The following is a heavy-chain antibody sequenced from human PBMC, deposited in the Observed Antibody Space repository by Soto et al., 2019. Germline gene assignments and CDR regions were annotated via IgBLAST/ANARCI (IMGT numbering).Heavy chain of an antibody. D-gene: IGHD5-18*01. V-gene: IGHV3-33*01. CDR3: ARERGYNEGNAFDI. Sequence: QVQLVESGGGVVQPGRSLRLSCAASGFTFSSYGMHWVRQAPGKGLEWVAVIWYDGSNKYYADSVKGRFTISRDNSKNTLYLQMKSLRAEDTAVYYCARERGYNEGNAFDIWGQGTMVTVSS. J-gene: IGHJ3*02. CDR2: IWYDGSNK. CDR1: GFTFSSYG.